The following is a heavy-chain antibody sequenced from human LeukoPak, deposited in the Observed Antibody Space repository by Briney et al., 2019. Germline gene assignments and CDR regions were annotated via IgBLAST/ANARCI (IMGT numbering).Heavy chain of an antibody. Sequence: ASVKVSCKASGYTFTGYYMHWVRQAPGQGLEWMGRINPNSGGTNYAQKFQGRVTMTRDTSTSTVYMELSSLRSEDTAVYYCARSYSSGWYDHWGQGTLVTVSS. CDR3: ARSYSSGWYDH. J-gene: IGHJ5*02. D-gene: IGHD6-19*01. V-gene: IGHV1-2*06. CDR2: INPNSGGT. CDR1: GYTFTGYY.